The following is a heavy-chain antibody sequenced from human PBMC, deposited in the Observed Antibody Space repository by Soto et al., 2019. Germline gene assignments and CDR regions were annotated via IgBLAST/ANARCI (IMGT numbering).Heavy chain of an antibody. CDR3: SRITRGRVAAAGTNTNWFDP. V-gene: IGHV2-26*01. J-gene: IGHJ5*02. D-gene: IGHD6-13*01. CDR2: IFSNDEK. Sequence: SGPTLVNPTETLTLTCTVSGFSLSNARMGVSWIHQPPGKALEWLAHIFSNDEKKYSTTLKSRLTISKDTSKSQVVLTMTNMDPVDTATYFFSRITRGRVAAAGTNTNWFDPWGQGTLVTVSS. CDR1: GFSLSNARMG.